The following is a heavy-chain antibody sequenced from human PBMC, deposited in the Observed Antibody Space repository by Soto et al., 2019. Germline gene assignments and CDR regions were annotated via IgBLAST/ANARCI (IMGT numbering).Heavy chain of an antibody. J-gene: IGHJ5*02. CDR2: INHSGST. CDR3: ARARRGSSSWYRNWFDP. D-gene: IGHD6-13*01. Sequence: QVQLQQWGAGLLKPSETLSLTCAVYGGSFSGYYWSWIRQPPGKGLEWIGEINHSGSTNYNPSLKSRVTISVDTSKNQFSLKLSSVTAADTAVYYCARARRGSSSWYRNWFDPWGQGTLFTVSS. CDR1: GGSFSGYY. V-gene: IGHV4-34*01.